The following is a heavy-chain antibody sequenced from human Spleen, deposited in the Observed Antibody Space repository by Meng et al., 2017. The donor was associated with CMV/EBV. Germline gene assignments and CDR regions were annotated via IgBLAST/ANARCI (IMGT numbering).Heavy chain of an antibody. J-gene: IGHJ4*02. CDR1: GFTFDDYA. V-gene: IGHV3-9*01. D-gene: IGHD2-8*01. CDR2: ISWNSGSI. Sequence: SLKISCAASGFTFDDYAMHWVRQAPGKGLEWVSGISWNSGSIGYVDSVKGRFTISRDNAKNSLYLQMNSLRAEDTALYYCAKGRSMLNTYYFDYWGQGTLVTVSS. CDR3: AKGRSMLNTYYFDY.